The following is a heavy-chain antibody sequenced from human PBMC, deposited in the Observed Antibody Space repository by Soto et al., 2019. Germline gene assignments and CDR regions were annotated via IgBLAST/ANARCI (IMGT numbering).Heavy chain of an antibody. D-gene: IGHD5-12*01. CDR1: GFTFSDYG. Sequence: QVQLVESGGGVVQPGRSLRLSCAASGFTFSDYGIHWVRQAPGKGLEWVAVISYEGSKTYYADSVKGRFTISRDNSKHTLYLQMASLGPEETAVYYCAKDHWAAYSGYAIRNDLDVWGQGTTVTVSS. J-gene: IGHJ6*02. CDR2: ISYEGSKT. CDR3: AKDHWAAYSGYAIRNDLDV. V-gene: IGHV3-30*18.